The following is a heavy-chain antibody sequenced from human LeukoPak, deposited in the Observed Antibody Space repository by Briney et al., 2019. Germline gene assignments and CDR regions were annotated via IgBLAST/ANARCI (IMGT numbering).Heavy chain of an antibody. Sequence: PGGSLRLSCAASGFTFSSYAMSWVRQSPVKGLEWVSTIGTTDDTYYADSVKGRFTISRDNYKDTLYLQMHSLGAEDTAIYYCAKSRIVDHRGYFDYWGQGTLVTVSS. CDR3: AKSRIVDHRGYFDY. CDR2: IGTTDDT. J-gene: IGHJ4*02. CDR1: GFTFSSYA. V-gene: IGHV3-23*01. D-gene: IGHD2-15*01.